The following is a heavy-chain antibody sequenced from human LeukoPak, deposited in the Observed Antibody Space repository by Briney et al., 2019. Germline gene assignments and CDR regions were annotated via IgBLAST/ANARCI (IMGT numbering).Heavy chain of an antibody. Sequence: PSETPSLTCIVSGGSIRRGGSYWRWARHHPGKCLGWNGYIYSSGSTYYNPSLRSRVTISVDTSKNQFSLKRSSVTAADTAVYYCARAHGSGRYYLDYWGQGTLVTVSS. V-gene: IGHV4-31*02. CDR3: ARAHGSGRYYLDY. D-gene: IGHD3-10*01. J-gene: IGHJ4*02. CDR2: IYSSGST. CDR1: GGSIRRGGSY.